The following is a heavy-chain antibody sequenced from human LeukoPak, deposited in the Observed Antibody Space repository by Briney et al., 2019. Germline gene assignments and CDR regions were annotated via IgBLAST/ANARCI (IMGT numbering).Heavy chain of an antibody. CDR1: GGSISSYS. D-gene: IGHD3-9*01. J-gene: IGHJ5*02. Sequence: PSETLSLTCSVSGGSISSYSWNWVRQPAGKGLEWIERFYTSGTTNYNPSLKSRVTMSIDTSKNQVSLKMRSVTAADTAVYYCARLLTYYDILTGYYESAGPTSWGQGTLVTVSS. V-gene: IGHV4-4*07. CDR2: FYTSGTT. CDR3: ARLLTYYDILTGYYESAGPTS.